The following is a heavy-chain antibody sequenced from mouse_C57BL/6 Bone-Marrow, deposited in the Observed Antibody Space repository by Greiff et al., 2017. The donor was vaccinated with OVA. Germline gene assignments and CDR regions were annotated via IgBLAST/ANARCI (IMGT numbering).Heavy chain of an antibody. V-gene: IGHV5-4*01. D-gene: IGHD1-1*01. Sequence: EVKLMESGGGLVKPGGSLKLSCAASGFTFSSYAMSWVRQTPEKRLEWVATISDGGSYTYYPDNVKGRFTISRDNAKNNLYLQMSHLKSEDTAMYYCARDHYYGSSFSFDYWGQGTTLTVSS. J-gene: IGHJ2*01. CDR2: ISDGGSYT. CDR3: ARDHYYGSSFSFDY. CDR1: GFTFSSYA.